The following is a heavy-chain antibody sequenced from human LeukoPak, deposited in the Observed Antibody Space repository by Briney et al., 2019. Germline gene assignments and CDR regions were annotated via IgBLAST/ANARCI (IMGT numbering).Heavy chain of an antibody. D-gene: IGHD6-19*01. CDR3: ARITSGWYYFDY. CDR1: GFTFSSYS. CDR2: IYSGDST. Sequence: GGSLRLSCAASGFTFSSYSMNWVRQAPGKGLEWVSVIYSGDSTYYADSVKGRFTISRDNSKNTLYLQMNSLRAEDTAVYYCARITSGWYYFDYWGQGTLVTVSS. J-gene: IGHJ4*02. V-gene: IGHV3-66*01.